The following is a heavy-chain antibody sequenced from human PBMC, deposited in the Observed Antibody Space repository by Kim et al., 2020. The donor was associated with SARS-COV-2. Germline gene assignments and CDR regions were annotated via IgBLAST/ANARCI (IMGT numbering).Heavy chain of an antibody. V-gene: IGHV4-59*01. CDR2: IYYSGST. CDR1: GGSISSYY. J-gene: IGHJ6*02. D-gene: IGHD3-10*01. Sequence: SETLSLTCTVSGGSISSYYWSWIRQPPGKGLEWIGYIYYSGSTNYNPSLKSRVTISVDTSKNQFSLKLSSVTAADTAVYYCARAVGVRGVIRSYYYYGMDVWGQGTTVTVSS. CDR3: ARAVGVRGVIRSYYYYGMDV.